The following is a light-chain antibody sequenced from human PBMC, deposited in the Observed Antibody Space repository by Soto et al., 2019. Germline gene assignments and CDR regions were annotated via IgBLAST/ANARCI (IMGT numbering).Light chain of an antibody. CDR2: DVS. Sequence: QSVLTQPASVSGSPGQSITISCTGTSSDVGGYNYVSWYQQHPGKAPKFMIYDVSNRPSGVSTRFSGSKSGNPAPLTISGLQAEDEAHYYCNSYPTSHPRKLVFG. CDR1: SSDVGGYNY. V-gene: IGLV2-14*01. J-gene: IGLJ1*01. CDR3: NSYPTSHPRKLV.